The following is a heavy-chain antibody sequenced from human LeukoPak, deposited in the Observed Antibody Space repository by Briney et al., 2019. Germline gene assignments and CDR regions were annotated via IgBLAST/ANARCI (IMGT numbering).Heavy chain of an antibody. CDR2: MYYSGST. Sequence: PSQTLSLTCTVSGGSISSGDYYWSWIRQPPGEGLEWIGYMYYSGSTYYNPSLKSRVTISLDTSKNQFSLKLSSVTAADTAVYYCARPYYYDSRVDPWAREPWSPSPQ. CDR3: ARPYYYDSRVDP. J-gene: IGHJ5*02. CDR1: GGSISSGDYY. D-gene: IGHD3-22*01. V-gene: IGHV4-30-4*01.